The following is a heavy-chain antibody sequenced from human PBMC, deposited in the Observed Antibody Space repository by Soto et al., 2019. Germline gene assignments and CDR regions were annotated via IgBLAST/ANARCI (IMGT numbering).Heavy chain of an antibody. CDR2: ISYDGSNT. V-gene: IGHV3-30*18. Sequence: QVQLVESGGGVVQPGRSLRLSCVASGFTFSSYGMHWVRQAPGKGLEWVAIISYDGSNTYYADSVNGRVTISRDNSKNTLYLQMNSLRAEDTSVYYCAKEGGLSGSYYISSSYYFDYWGQGTLVTVSS. D-gene: IGHD1-26*01. J-gene: IGHJ4*02. CDR1: GFTFSSYG. CDR3: AKEGGLSGSYYISSSYYFDY.